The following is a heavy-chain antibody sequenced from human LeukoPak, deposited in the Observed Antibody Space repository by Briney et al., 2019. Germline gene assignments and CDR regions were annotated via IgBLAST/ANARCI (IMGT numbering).Heavy chain of an antibody. CDR1: GYSISSGYY. Sequence: SETLSLTCAVSGYSISSGYYWGWIRQPPGKGLEWIGSIYHSGSTYYNPSLKSRVTMSVDTSKNQFSLKLSSVTAADTAVYYCARDQGSSSPYYYYYMDVWGKGTTVTVSS. D-gene: IGHD6-13*01. J-gene: IGHJ6*03. CDR2: IYHSGST. V-gene: IGHV4-38-2*02. CDR3: ARDQGSSSPYYYYYMDV.